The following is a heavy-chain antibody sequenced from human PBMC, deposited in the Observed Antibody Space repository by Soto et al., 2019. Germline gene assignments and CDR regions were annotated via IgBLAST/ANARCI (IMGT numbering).Heavy chain of an antibody. CDR1: GFTFSGYN. CDR3: ARVLYYDNSAYNF. Sequence: GGSLRLSCAASGFTFSGYNMNWVRQSPGKGLEWVSSISSSSSHIYYADSVKGRFTISRDNAKNSLYLQMNSLRAEETAVYYCARVLYYDNSAYNFWGKGTLVTVSS. D-gene: IGHD3-22*01. J-gene: IGHJ4*02. V-gene: IGHV3-21*01. CDR2: ISSSSSHI.